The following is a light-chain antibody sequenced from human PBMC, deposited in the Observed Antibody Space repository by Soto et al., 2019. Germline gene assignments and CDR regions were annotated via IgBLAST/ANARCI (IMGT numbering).Light chain of an antibody. CDR1: NIGIRS. CDR2: DDS. V-gene: IGLV3-21*02. J-gene: IGLJ1*01. Sequence: SYELTQPPSVSVAPGQTARIPCGGDNIGIRSVHWYQQKPGQAPVVVVYDDSDRPSGIPERFSGSNSGNTATLTISWVEAGDEADYYCQVWDASCDHNVFGTGTKLTVL. CDR3: QVWDASCDHNV.